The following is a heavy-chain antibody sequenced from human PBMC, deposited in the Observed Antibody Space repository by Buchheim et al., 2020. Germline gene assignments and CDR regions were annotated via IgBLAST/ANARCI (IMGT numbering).Heavy chain of an antibody. V-gene: IGHV3-66*02. CDR3: VTSVVRAMRGEY. Sequence: VQLLQSGGGLVQPGGSLRLSCAASGFSASSLSVGWLRQAPGKGPEWVSLISSGGDTYSADPVKGRSAISRDDSENTVILQMSSLTPEDTAIYYCVTSVVRAMRGEYWGQGTL. D-gene: IGHD1-26*01. J-gene: IGHJ4*02. CDR2: ISSGGDT. CDR1: GFSASSLS.